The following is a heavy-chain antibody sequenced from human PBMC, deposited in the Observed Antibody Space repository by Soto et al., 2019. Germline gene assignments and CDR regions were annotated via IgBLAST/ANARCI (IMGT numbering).Heavy chain of an antibody. CDR3: VRSRNNRGSYIKRYNWFDP. V-gene: IGHV1-69*01. D-gene: IGHD1-26*01. CDR2: IITIFGTA. CDR1: GGTFSSYA. Sequence: QVQLVQSGAEVKKPGSSVTVSCQASGGTFSSYAISWVRQAPGQGLEWMGGIITIFGTANCAQKFQGRVTITADEATSTAYMELSSLRSEDTAVYYCVRSRNNRGSYIKRYNWFDPWGQGTLVTVSS. J-gene: IGHJ5*02.